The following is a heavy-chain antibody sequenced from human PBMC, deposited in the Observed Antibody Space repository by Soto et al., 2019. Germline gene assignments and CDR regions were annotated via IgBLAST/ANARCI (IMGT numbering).Heavy chain of an antibody. Sequence: SETLSLTCTVSGGSMSSYYWNWIRQPAGKGLEWIGRIYTSRGTNYSPSLESRVTISIDTSKNQFSLKLSSVTAADTAMYYCARGAAAGVDYGMDVWGRGATVTVSS. CDR1: GGSMSSYY. V-gene: IGHV4-4*07. CDR2: IYTSRGT. CDR3: ARGAAAGVDYGMDV. D-gene: IGHD6-13*01. J-gene: IGHJ6*02.